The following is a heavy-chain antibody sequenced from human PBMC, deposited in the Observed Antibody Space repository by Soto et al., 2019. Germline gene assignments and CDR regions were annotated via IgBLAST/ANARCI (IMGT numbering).Heavy chain of an antibody. CDR2: ISPNSGNT. CDR1: GYTFTRNG. CDR3: VEDRDSNSWPSRDV. Sequence: GASVKVSCKTSGYTFTRNGISWVRQAPGQGLEWMGWISPNSGNTKYAQKLQGRVIMTTDTSTSTAYMELRSLRSDDTAVYYCVEDRDSNSWPSRDVWGPGTTVTVSS. V-gene: IGHV1-18*01. D-gene: IGHD3-22*01. J-gene: IGHJ6*02.